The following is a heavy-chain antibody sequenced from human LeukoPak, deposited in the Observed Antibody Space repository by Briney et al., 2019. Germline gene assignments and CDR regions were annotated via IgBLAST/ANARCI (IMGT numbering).Heavy chain of an antibody. V-gene: IGHV3-7*01. J-gene: IGHJ6*02. CDR2: IKEDGSDE. Sequence: GGSLRLSCAASGFTFSTYWMSWVRQAPGKGLEWVANIKEDGSDENYVDSVKGRFTISRDNAKNTLFLRMNSLRAEDTAVYYCARDYYYGMDVWGQGTTITVSS. CDR1: GFTFSTYW. CDR3: ARDYYYGMDV.